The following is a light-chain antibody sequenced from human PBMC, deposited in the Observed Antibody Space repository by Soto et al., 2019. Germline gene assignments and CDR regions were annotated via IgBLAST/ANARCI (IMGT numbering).Light chain of an antibody. CDR2: DAS. V-gene: IGKV3-11*01. CDR1: QNVNNY. Sequence: DIVLTQSPATLSLSPVQRATLFCRASQNVNNYLAWYQQKPGQAPRLLIYDASNRATGIPARFSGSGSGTDFTLNISSLEPEDFAVYYCQQRNNWPAISFGQGTRLEIK. CDR3: QQRNNWPAIS. J-gene: IGKJ5*01.